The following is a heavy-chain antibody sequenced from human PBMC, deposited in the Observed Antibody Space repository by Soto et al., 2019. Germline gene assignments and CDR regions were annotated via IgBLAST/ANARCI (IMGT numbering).Heavy chain of an antibody. V-gene: IGHV5-10-1*01. D-gene: IGHD1-1*01. J-gene: IGHJ5*02. CDR1: GYSFTSFW. Sequence: GESLKISCKGSGYSFTSFWISWLRQMPGKGLEWMGRIDPSDSYTNYSPSFQGHVTISADKSISTAYLQWSSLRASDTAMYYCARAEPRYNWNWFDPWGQGTLVTVSS. CDR2: IDPSDSYT. CDR3: ARAEPRYNWNWFDP.